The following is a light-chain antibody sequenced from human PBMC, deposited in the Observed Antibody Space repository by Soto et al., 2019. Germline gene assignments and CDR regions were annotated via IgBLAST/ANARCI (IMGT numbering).Light chain of an antibody. V-gene: IGLV2-14*01. Sequence: QSVLTQPASVSGSPGHSITISCTGTSSDVGGHDYVSWYQQHPGKAPKLIIFEVSYRPSGISNRFSGSKSGNTASLTISGLQAEDEADYYCSSYSSTTLLFGAGTKVTVL. CDR1: SSDVGGHDY. CDR2: EVS. J-gene: IGLJ1*01. CDR3: SSYSSTTLL.